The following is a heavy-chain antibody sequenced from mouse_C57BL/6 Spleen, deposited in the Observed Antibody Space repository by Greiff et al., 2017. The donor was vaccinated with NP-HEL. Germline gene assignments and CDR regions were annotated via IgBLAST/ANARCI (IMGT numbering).Heavy chain of an antibody. D-gene: IGHD1-1*01. J-gene: IGHJ2*01. CDR2: IYPGSGST. Sequence: QVQLQQSGAELVKPGASVKMSCKASGYTFTSYWITWVKQRPGQGLEWIGDIYPGSGSTNYNEKFKSKATLTVDTSSSTAYMQLSSLTSEDSAVYYGARYYYGSNPHFDYWGQGTTLTVSS. CDR1: GYTFTSYW. CDR3: ARYYYGSNPHFDY. V-gene: IGHV1-55*01.